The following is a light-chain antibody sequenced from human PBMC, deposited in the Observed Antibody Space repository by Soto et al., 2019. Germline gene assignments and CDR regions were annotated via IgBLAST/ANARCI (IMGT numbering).Light chain of an antibody. V-gene: IGLV2-14*01. CDR3: SSYTANKTVV. J-gene: IGLJ2*01. CDR2: DVT. Sequence: QSALAQPASVSGSPGQSITISCTGTSSDVGAYNYVSWYHQHHPGKAPELIIDDVTDRPSGVSTRFSGSKSGNTASLTISGLQAEDEGDYYCSSYTANKTVVFGGGTKLTVL. CDR1: SSDVGAYNY.